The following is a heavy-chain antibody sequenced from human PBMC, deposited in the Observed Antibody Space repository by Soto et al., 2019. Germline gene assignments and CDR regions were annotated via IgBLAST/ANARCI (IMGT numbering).Heavy chain of an antibody. J-gene: IGHJ5*02. CDR2: IYPGDSDT. Sequence: GESLKISCKGSGYSFTSYWIGWVRQMPGKGLEWMGIIYPGDSDTRYSPSFQGQVTISADKSISTAYLQWSSLKASDTAMYYCARTGYYDSSGYYLFGWFDPWGQGTLVTVSS. CDR3: ARTGYYDSSGYYLFGWFDP. CDR1: GYSFTSYW. D-gene: IGHD3-22*01. V-gene: IGHV5-51*01.